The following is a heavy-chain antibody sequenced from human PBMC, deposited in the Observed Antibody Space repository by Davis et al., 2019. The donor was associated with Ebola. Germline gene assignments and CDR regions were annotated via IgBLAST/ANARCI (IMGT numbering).Heavy chain of an antibody. V-gene: IGHV6-1*01. J-gene: IGHJ4*02. D-gene: IGHD5-12*01. CDR2: TYYSSKWYN. CDR1: GDSVSTTSGG. Sequence: HSQTPSLTCAISGDSVSTTSGGWNWIRQSPSRGLEWLGRTYYSSKWYNDYAVSVKSRITINPDTSKTQFSLQLNSVTPEDTAVYYCARGWLRSKFDYWGQGTLVTVSS. CDR3: ARGWLRSKFDY.